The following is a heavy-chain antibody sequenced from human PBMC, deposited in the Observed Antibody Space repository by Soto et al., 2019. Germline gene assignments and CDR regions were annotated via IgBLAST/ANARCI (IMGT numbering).Heavy chain of an antibody. CDR3: AREGYYDGSGYPYYYGMDV. D-gene: IGHD3-22*01. CDR2: IYYSGST. CDR1: GGSISRGGYY. V-gene: IGHV4-31*03. J-gene: IGHJ6*02. Sequence: QVQLQESGPGLVKPSQTLSLTCTVSGGSISRGGYYWSWLRQHPGKGLAWIGYIYYSGSTYYNPSLKRRVTISVDTSKNQFSLKLSSVTAADTAEYDWAREGYYDGSGYPYYYGMDVWGQGTTVTV.